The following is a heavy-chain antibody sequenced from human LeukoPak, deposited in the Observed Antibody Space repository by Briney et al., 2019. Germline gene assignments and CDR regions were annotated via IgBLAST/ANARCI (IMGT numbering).Heavy chain of an antibody. Sequence: PGGSLRLSCAASGFTFSSYAMSWVRQAPGKGLEWVSAISGSGGSTYYADSEKGRFTISRDNSKNTLYLQMNSLRAEDTAVYYCAKTTYYDFWSGLDYWGQGTLVTVSS. CDR2: ISGSGGST. CDR1: GFTFSSYA. V-gene: IGHV3-23*01. CDR3: AKTTYYDFWSGLDY. D-gene: IGHD3-3*01. J-gene: IGHJ4*02.